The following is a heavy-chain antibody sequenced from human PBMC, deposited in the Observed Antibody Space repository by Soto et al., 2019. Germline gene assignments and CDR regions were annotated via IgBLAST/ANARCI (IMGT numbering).Heavy chain of an antibody. J-gene: IGHJ5*02. CDR2: INPNSGAT. V-gene: IGHV1-2*02. CDR1: GYTFTGYF. Sequence: VASVKVSCKASGYTFTGYFMHWVRQAPGQGLEWMGWINPNSGATKYAQKFQGRVTLSRDTSISTAYMELSGLRSDDTAVYYCARGGGTILAPLPWGQGTLVPVSS. D-gene: IGHD3-3*01. CDR3: ARGGGTILAPLP.